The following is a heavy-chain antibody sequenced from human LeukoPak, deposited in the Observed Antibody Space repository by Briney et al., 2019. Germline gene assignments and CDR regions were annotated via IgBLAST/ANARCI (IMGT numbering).Heavy chain of an antibody. CDR1: GGTFSSYA. J-gene: IGHJ4*02. CDR3: ASPPSHCSGGSCYPATGVTYFDY. V-gene: IGHV1-69*01. D-gene: IGHD2-15*01. CDR2: IIPIFGTA. Sequence: GASVKVSCKASGGTFSSYAISWVRQAPGQGLEWMGGIIPIFGTANYAQKFQGRVTITADESTSTAYMELSSQRSEDTAVYYCASPPSHCSGGSCYPATGVTYFDYWGQGTLVTVSS.